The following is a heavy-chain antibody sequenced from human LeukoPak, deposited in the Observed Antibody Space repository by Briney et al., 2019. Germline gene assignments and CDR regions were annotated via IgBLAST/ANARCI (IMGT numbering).Heavy chain of an antibody. Sequence: ASVKVSCKASGGTFSSYAISWVRQAPGQGLEWMGRIIPILGIANYAQKFQGRVTITADKSTSTAYMELSSLRSEDTAVYYCARDGGIITEPYYFDYWGQGTLVTVSS. CDR3: ARDGGIITEPYYFDY. D-gene: IGHD3-10*01. CDR2: IIPILGIA. CDR1: GGTFSSYA. J-gene: IGHJ4*02. V-gene: IGHV1-69*04.